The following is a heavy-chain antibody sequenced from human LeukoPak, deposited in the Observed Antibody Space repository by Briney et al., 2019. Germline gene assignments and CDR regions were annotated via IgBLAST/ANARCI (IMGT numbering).Heavy chain of an antibody. J-gene: IGHJ3*02. CDR1: GFTFSSYE. D-gene: IGHD6-13*01. V-gene: IGHV3-48*03. Sequence: GGSLRLSFAASGFTFSSYEMNWVRQAPGKGLEWVSYISSSGSTIYYADSVKGRFTISRDNAKDSLYLQMNSLRAEDTAVYYCAREVELEGGVYGIAAVGAAFDIWGQGTMVTVSS. CDR3: AREVELEGGVYGIAAVGAAFDI. CDR2: ISSSGSTI.